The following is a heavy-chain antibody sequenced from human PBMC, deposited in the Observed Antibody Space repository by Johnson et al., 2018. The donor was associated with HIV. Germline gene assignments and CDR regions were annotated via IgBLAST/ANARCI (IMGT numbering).Heavy chain of an antibody. V-gene: IGHV3-30-3*01. J-gene: IGHJ3*02. CDR2: ISYDGSNK. CDR1: GFTFTFYA. Sequence: QVQLVESGGGVVQPGRSLRLSCAASGFTFTFYAMHWVRQAPGKGLEWVAVISYDGSNKYYADSVTGRFTISRDNSKNTLYLQMNSLRAEDTAVYYCARIRSGLKPGDAFDIWGQGTMVTVSS. D-gene: IGHD3-3*01. CDR3: ARIRSGLKPGDAFDI.